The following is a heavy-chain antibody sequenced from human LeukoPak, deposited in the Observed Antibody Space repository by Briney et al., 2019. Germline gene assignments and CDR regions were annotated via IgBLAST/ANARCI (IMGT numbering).Heavy chain of an antibody. V-gene: IGHV3-74*01. Sequence: GGSLRLSCAASGFTFSNSWMYWVRQGPGKGLVWVSRINNDGSDTTYADSVKGRFTISRDNSKNTLYLQMNSLRAEDTAVYYCARDPGYSSSWYGPKSFDYWGQGTLVTVSS. CDR3: ARDPGYSSSWYGPKSFDY. CDR2: INNDGSDT. J-gene: IGHJ4*02. D-gene: IGHD6-13*01. CDR1: GFTFSNSW.